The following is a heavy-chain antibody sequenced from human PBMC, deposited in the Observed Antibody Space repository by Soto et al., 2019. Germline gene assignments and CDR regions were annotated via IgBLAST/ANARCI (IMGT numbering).Heavy chain of an antibody. D-gene: IGHD3-16*01. J-gene: IGHJ4*02. V-gene: IGHV1-58*01. Sequence: SVKVSCKAPGFTFTSSAVQWVRQARGQRLEWIGWIVVGSGNTNYAQKFQERVTMTRDMSTGTAYMELSSLRSEDTAVYCCATFPPFLDYWGQGTLVTVSS. CDR1: GFTFTSSA. CDR3: ATFPPFLDY. CDR2: IVVGSGNT.